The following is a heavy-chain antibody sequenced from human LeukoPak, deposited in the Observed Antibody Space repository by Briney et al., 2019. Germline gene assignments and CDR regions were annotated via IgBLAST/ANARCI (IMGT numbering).Heavy chain of an antibody. V-gene: IGHV4-34*01. J-gene: IGHJ4*02. Sequence: SETLSLTCAVYGGSFSGYYWSWIRQPPGKGLEWIGEINHSGSTNYNPSLKSRVTISVDTSKNQFSLKLSSVTAADTAVYYCARGRTYYYGSGSYLFDYWGQGTLVTASS. CDR3: ARGRTYYYGSGSYLFDY. CDR2: INHSGST. CDR1: GGSFSGYY. D-gene: IGHD3-10*01.